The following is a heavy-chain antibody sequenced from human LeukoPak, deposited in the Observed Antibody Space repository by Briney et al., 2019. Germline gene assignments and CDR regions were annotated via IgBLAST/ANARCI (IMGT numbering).Heavy chain of an antibody. J-gene: IGHJ4*02. V-gene: IGHV3-23*01. CDR2: ISGSGGST. D-gene: IGHD4-23*01. Sequence: PGGSLRLSCAASGFTFSSYAMSWVRQAPGKGLEWVSAISGSGGSTYCADSVKGRFTISRDNSKNTLYLQMNSLRAEDTAVYYCAKATTVVTDVDYWGQGTLVTVSS. CDR3: AKATTVVTDVDY. CDR1: GFTFSSYA.